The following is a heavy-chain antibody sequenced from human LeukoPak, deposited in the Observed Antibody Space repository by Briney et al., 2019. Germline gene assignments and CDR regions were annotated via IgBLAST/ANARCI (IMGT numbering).Heavy chain of an antibody. D-gene: IGHD3-22*01. Sequence: GGSLRLSCAASGFTFTNAWMNWVRQAPGKGLEWVGRTRNKANSYTTEYAASVKGRFTISRDDSKNSLYLQMNSLKTEDTAVYYCARLYDSSGYYHAFDVWGQGTMVTVSS. CDR3: ARLYDSSGYYHAFDV. J-gene: IGHJ3*01. V-gene: IGHV3-72*01. CDR1: GFTFTNAW. CDR2: TRNKANSYTT.